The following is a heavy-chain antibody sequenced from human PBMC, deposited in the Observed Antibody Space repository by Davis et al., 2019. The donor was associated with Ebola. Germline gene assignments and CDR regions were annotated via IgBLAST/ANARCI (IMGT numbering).Heavy chain of an antibody. CDR1: GFNFSHYA. Sequence: GESLKISCVGSGFNFSHYAVGWVRQIPGRGLECVSVISNLAMKTFYSDSVQGRFIISRDNSKSIVSLQMNNLRVDDTAIYYCADPLSSVWGQGTTVTVS. CDR2: ISNLAMKT. J-gene: IGHJ6*02. V-gene: IGHV3-23*01. CDR3: ADPLSSV.